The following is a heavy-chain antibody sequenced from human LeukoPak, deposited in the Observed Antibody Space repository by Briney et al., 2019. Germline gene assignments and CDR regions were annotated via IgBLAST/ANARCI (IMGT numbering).Heavy chain of an antibody. V-gene: IGHV3-7*01. D-gene: IGHD3-10*01. Sequence: PGGSLRLSCAASGFPFSNAWVSWVRQAPGKGLEWVADIEPDGSGKTYVDSVKGRFTISRDNAQQSLYLQMDTLTAEDTAVYYCVTSWVRQQRDFWGQGTLVTVSS. CDR2: IEPDGSGK. CDR3: VTSWVRQQRDF. CDR1: GFPFSNAW. J-gene: IGHJ4*02.